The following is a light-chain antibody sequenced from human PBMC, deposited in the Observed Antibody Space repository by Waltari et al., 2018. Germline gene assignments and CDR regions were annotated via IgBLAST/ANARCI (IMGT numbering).Light chain of an antibody. CDR3: QAWDGTSLV. V-gene: IGLV3-1*01. CDR2: DDD. J-gene: IGLJ1*01. Sequence: SFALTQPPSVSVSPGQTASIPCPGDNLEDKHTYWYQQRPGQSPVLVIYDDDKRPSGIPERFSGSNSGNTATLTIRGTQAVDEGDYYCQAWDGTSLVFGTGTKVTVL. CDR1: NLEDKH.